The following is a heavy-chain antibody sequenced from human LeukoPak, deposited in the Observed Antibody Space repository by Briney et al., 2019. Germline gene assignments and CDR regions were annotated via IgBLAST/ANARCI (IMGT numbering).Heavy chain of an antibody. V-gene: IGHV3-23*01. CDR1: GSTFSSYA. D-gene: IGHD1-26*01. Sequence: GGSLRLSCAASGSTFSSYAMSWVRQAPGKGLEGVSAISGSGGSTYYADSVKGRFTISRDNSKNTLYLQMNSLRAEATAVYYCAKDRIVGSGPSEYFQHWGQGTLVTVSS. CDR2: ISGSGGST. CDR3: AKDRIVGSGPSEYFQH. J-gene: IGHJ1*01.